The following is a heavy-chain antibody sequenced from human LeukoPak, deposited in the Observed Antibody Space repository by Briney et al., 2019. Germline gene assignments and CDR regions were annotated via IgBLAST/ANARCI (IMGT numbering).Heavy chain of an antibody. CDR1: GGSISSYY. J-gene: IGHJ3*02. Sequence: SETLSLTSTVSGGSISSYYWSWIRQPPGKGLEWIGYIYYSGSTNYNPSLKSRVAISVDTSKNQFSLKLSSVTAADTAVYYCARYIRWYPDAFDIWGQGTMATVSS. CDR2: IYYSGST. V-gene: IGHV4-59*01. D-gene: IGHD6-13*01. CDR3: ARYIRWYPDAFDI.